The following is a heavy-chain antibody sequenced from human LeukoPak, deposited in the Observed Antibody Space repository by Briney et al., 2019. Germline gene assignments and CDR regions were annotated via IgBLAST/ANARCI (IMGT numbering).Heavy chain of an antibody. CDR1: GYSISSGYY. V-gene: IGHV4-38-2*02. D-gene: IGHD2-15*01. CDR3: ARGLGYCSGGSCFVGRAFDP. J-gene: IGHJ5*02. Sequence: PSETLSLTCTVSGYSISSGYYWGWIRRPPGKGLEWIGSIYHSGSTYYNPSLKSRVTISVDTSKNQFSLKLSSVTAADTAVYYCARGLGYCSGGSCFVGRAFDPWGQGTLVTVSS. CDR2: IYHSGST.